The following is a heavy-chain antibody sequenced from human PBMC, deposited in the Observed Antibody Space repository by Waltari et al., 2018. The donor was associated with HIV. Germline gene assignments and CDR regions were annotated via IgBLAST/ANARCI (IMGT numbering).Heavy chain of an antibody. CDR3: AKDLVTRGFFYFYGMHV. J-gene: IGHJ6*02. V-gene: IGHV3-30*18. CDR2: ISYDGHNK. CDR1: GFNFSTFG. D-gene: IGHD3-10*01. Sequence: QVQLEESGGGVVQSGRSLRLTCVASGFNFSTFGMHWVRQAPGKELEWVVVISYDGHNKQDADSGKGRFTISRDNSNSTLFLQMSGLRPDDTAVYYFAKDLVTRGFFYFYGMHVWGQGTTVTVSS.